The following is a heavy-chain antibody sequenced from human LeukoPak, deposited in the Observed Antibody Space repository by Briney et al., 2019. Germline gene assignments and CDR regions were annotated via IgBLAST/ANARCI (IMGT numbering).Heavy chain of an antibody. CDR2: IYPSDSDT. V-gene: IGHV5-51*01. J-gene: IGHJ4*02. Sequence: GESLKISCKASGYIFASYWIGWVRQMPGKGLEWRGIIYPSDSDTRYSPSFQGQVTFSVDQSTNTAFLQWSTLRTSDSAIYYCARQKYCSGASCFVVTDPFEYWGQGTHVIVSA. CDR1: GYIFASYW. D-gene: IGHD2-15*01. CDR3: ARQKYCSGASCFVVTDPFEY.